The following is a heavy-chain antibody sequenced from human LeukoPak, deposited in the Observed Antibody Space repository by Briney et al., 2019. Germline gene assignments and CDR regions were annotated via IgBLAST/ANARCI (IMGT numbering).Heavy chain of an antibody. D-gene: IGHD3-3*01. CDR2: ISYDGSKK. J-gene: IGHJ4*02. CDR1: GFTFSTYT. Sequence: GGSLRLSCAASGFTFSTYTMHWVRQAPAKGLEWVAVISYDGSKKYYVDSVKGRFSISRDNSKNTLYLQMNSLRPEDTAVYYCARGFFSGGTYFGYWGQGTLVTVSS. V-gene: IGHV3-30-3*01. CDR3: ARGFFSGGTYFGY.